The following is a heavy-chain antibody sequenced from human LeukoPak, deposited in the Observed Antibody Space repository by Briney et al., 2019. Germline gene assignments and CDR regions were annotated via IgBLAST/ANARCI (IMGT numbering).Heavy chain of an antibody. CDR3: AKEGSSSPLFDY. CDR1: GFTFSRYA. J-gene: IGHJ4*02. CDR2: ISGSGGST. V-gene: IGHV3-23*01. Sequence: GGSLRLSCAASGFTFSRYAMSWVRQAPGKGLEWGSAISGSGGSTYYADSVKGRFTISRDNSKNTLYLQMNSLRAEDTAVYYCAKEGSSSPLFDYWGQGTLVTVSS. D-gene: IGHD6-6*01.